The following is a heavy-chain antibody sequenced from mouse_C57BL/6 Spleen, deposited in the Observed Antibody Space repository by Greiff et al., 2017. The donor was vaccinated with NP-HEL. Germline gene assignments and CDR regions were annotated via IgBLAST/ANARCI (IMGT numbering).Heavy chain of an antibody. CDR1: GYAFSSYW. V-gene: IGHV1-80*01. J-gene: IGHJ3*01. Sequence: QVQLQQSGAELVKPGASVKISCKASGYAFSSYWMNWVKQRPGKGLEWIGQIYPGDGDTNYNGKFKGKATLTADKSSSTAYMQLSSLTSEDSAVYFCARGGDYYSNLAFAYWGQGTLVTVSA. D-gene: IGHD2-5*01. CDR3: ARGGDYYSNLAFAY. CDR2: IYPGDGDT.